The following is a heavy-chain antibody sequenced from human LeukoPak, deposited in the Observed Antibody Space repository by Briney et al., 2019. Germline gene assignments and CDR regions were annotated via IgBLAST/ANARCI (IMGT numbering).Heavy chain of an antibody. Sequence: GGSLRLSCAASGFTFSSYAMAWVRQAPGKGLEWVSGISGSGGNTYYTDSVKGRFTISRDNSKNTLYLQMNSLRAGDTAVYYCATETVDSPDYWGQGTLVTVSS. CDR1: GFTFSSYA. CDR3: ATETVDSPDY. D-gene: IGHD3-22*01. CDR2: ISGSGGNT. J-gene: IGHJ4*02. V-gene: IGHV3-23*01.